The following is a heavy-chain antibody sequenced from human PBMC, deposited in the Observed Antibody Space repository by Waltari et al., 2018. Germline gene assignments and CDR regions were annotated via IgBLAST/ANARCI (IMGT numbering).Heavy chain of an antibody. J-gene: IGHJ4*02. V-gene: IGHV4-59*01. CDR1: GAAITDYY. CDR2: IYYSGSS. Sequence: QVQLQESGPGLLKPSETLSLTCSVSGAAITDYYWAWIRQPPGKGLAWVGYIYYSGSSNSHPSLKSRVSMSVDMSKNQFSLKLRSVTTADTAIYYCARGLRGYSTPWGQGTLVTVSS. CDR3: ARGLRGYSTP. D-gene: IGHD5-12*01.